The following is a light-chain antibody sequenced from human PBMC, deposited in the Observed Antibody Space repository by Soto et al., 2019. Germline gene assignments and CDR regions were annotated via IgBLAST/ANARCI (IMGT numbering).Light chain of an antibody. J-gene: IGKJ2*01. CDR3: QQYKSYSHT. CDR2: AAS. CDR1: QGITNY. Sequence: DIQLPQSPSSLAASIGDRVTITCRASQGITNYLAWFQQKPGEDPKLISSAASTLQSGVPSRFSGKGSGTDFSLTISGLQPEEFATYYCQQYKSYSHTFGQGTRLEI. V-gene: IGKV1-16*01.